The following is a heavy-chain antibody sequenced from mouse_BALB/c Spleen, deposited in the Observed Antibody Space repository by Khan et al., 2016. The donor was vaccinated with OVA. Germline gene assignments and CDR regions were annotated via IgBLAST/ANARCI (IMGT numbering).Heavy chain of an antibody. Sequence: VQLQQSGAELAKPGASVKMSCKASGYTFTSYWMHWIKQRPGQGLEWIGYINPTSGYTDYNQKFKDKATLTAEKSSSTAYMQLNSLTSDDSAVYYCARDRMDCWGQGTTLTVSS. CDR3: ARDRMDC. CDR1: GYTFTSYW. V-gene: IGHV1-7*01. J-gene: IGHJ2*01. CDR2: INPTSGYT.